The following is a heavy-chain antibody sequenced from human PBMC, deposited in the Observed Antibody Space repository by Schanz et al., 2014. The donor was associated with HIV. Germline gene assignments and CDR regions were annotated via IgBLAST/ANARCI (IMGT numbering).Heavy chain of an antibody. D-gene: IGHD3-16*01. J-gene: IGHJ4*02. Sequence: QVQLVESGGGLVQPGGSLRLSCVASGVTFSNYWMTWVRHVSGKGLEWIGEINHNETTNYNPSLKSRVTISVDTSRNHFSLNLSSLTAADTAVYYCTRGRWQDGGPLPFDSWGRGTLVTVSS. V-gene: IGHV4-34*01. CDR1: GVTFSNYW. CDR3: TRGRWQDGGPLPFDS. CDR2: INHNETT.